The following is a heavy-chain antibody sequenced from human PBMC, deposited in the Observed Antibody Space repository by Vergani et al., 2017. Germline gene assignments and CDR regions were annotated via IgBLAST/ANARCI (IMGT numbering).Heavy chain of an antibody. Sequence: QVQLVQSGAEVKKPGSSVKVSCKASGGTFSSYAISWVRQAPGQGLEWMGRIIPILGIANYAQKFQGRVTITEDKSTSTAYMELSSLRSEDTAVYYCAREVLGYCSGGSCYSIWFDPWGQGTLVTVSS. V-gene: IGHV1-69*04. CDR2: IIPILGIA. CDR3: AREVLGYCSGGSCYSIWFDP. CDR1: GGTFSSYA. D-gene: IGHD2-15*01. J-gene: IGHJ5*02.